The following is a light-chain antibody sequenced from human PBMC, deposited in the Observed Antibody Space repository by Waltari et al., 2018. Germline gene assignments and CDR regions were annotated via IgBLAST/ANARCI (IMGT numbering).Light chain of an antibody. CDR3: QSYDDILRVSM. J-gene: IGLJ2*01. CDR1: TSDIGAGYH. CDR2: DTT. V-gene: IGLV1-40*01. Sequence: QSVLAQPPSVSGAPGPRVIIPCTGTTSDIGAGYHVPWYQQLPGAGPKLLIYDTTNRPSGVPDRFSGSKSGTSASLTITGLQAEDEADYYCQSYDDILRVSMIGGGTKVTVL.